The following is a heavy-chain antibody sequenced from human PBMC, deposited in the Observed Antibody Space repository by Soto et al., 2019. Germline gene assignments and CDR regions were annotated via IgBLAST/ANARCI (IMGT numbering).Heavy chain of an antibody. CDR3: ASRPPYYYGSGSYGFDP. J-gene: IGHJ5*02. D-gene: IGHD3-10*01. CDR1: GGSISSGGYS. V-gene: IGHV4-30-2*01. Sequence: QLQLQESGSGLVKPSQTLSLTCAVSGGSISSGGYSWSWIRQPPGKVLECIGYIYHSGSTYYNPSLKSRVTISVDRSKNQFSLKLSSVTAADTAVYYCASRPPYYYGSGSYGFDPWGQGTLVTVSS. CDR2: IYHSGST.